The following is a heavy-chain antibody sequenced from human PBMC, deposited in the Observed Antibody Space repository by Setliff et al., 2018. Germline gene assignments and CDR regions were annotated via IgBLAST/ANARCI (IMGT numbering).Heavy chain of an antibody. CDR1: GFTFNDYG. D-gene: IGHD6-19*01. CDR2: ISGSGGST. CDR3: ATKAVAGT. J-gene: IGHJ4*02. V-gene: IGHV3-23*01. Sequence: GGSLRLSCAASGFTFNDYGLTWLRRVPGKGLEWVSGISGSGGSTYYADSVKGRFTISRDNSKNTLYLQMNSLRAEDTAVYYCATKAVAGTGGQGTLVTVSS.